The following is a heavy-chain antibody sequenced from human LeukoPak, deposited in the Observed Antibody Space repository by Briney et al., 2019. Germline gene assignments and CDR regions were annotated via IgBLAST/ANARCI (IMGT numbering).Heavy chain of an antibody. CDR3: AKDVRRAEYCSATTCYTSSFDY. D-gene: IGHD2-2*02. Sequence: GGSLRLSCAASGFRFKNFAMTWVRQAPGKGLEWVSTISASGGGAYYADSVKGRFTISRDNSKDTLSLQMNTLRAEDTAVYYCAKDVRRAEYCSATTCYTSSFDYWGQGTPVTVSS. CDR2: ISASGGGA. J-gene: IGHJ4*02. CDR1: GFRFKNFA. V-gene: IGHV3-23*01.